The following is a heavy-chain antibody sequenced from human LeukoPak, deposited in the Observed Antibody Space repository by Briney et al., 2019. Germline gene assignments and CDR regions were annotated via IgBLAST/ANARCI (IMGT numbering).Heavy chain of an antibody. D-gene: IGHD2-8*02. CDR2: VSGSGAHT. V-gene: IGHV3-23*01. CDR3: ATYRQVLLPFES. CDR1: GFTFSSYA. Sequence: GGSLRLSCAASGFTFSSYAMTWVRQAPGKGLQWVSAVSGSGAHTYYADSVKGRFTISRDNSRDTLYLQMNSLRAEDTAIYYCATYRQVLLPFESWGQGTLVTVSS. J-gene: IGHJ4*02.